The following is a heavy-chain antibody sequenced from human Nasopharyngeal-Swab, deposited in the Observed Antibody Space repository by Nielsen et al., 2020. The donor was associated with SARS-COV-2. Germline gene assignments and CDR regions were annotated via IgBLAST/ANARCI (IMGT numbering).Heavy chain of an antibody. J-gene: IGHJ4*02. V-gene: IGHV4-30-4*01. D-gene: IGHD5-24*01. CDR2: IYYSGST. Sequence: SETLSLTCTVSGGSISSGDYYWSWIRQPPGKGLEWIGYIYYSGSTYYNPSLESRLTISVDTSKNQFSLKLSSVTAADTAVYYCARPTFGGYNSVDYWGQGTLVTVSS. CDR3: ARPTFGGYNSVDY. CDR1: GGSISSGDYY.